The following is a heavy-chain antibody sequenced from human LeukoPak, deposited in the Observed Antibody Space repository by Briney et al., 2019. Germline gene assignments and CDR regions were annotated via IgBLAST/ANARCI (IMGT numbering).Heavy chain of an antibody. CDR2: IYYSGST. J-gene: IGHJ6*03. D-gene: IGHD3-10*01. CDR1: GGSISSYY. CDR3: ARSGGSGSYYYYYYMDV. V-gene: IGHV4-59*12. Sequence: SETLSLTCTVSGGSISSYYWSWIRQPPGKGLEWIGYIYYSGSTNYNPSLKSRVTISVDTSKNQLSLKLSSVTAADTAVYYCARSGGSGSYYYYYYMDVWGKGTTVTISS.